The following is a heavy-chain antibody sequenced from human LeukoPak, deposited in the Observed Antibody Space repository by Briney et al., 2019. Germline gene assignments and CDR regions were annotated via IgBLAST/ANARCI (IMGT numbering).Heavy chain of an antibody. CDR1: GFTFSTYP. D-gene: IGHD2/OR15-2a*01. CDR3: AKERTQTTSFDC. CDR2: ISGSGGST. V-gene: IGHV3-23*01. J-gene: IGHJ4*02. Sequence: GGSLRLSCAASGFTFSTYPMSWVRQAPGKGLEWVSTISGSGGSTYYADSVKGRFTISRDNSKNTLYLQMNRLRADDTAIYYCAKERTQTTSFDCWGQGTLVTVSS.